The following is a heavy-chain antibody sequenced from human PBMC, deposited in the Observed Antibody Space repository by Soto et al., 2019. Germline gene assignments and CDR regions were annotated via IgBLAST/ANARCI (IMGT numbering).Heavy chain of an antibody. J-gene: IGHJ4*02. V-gene: IGHV4-59*01. Sequence: SETLSLTCTVSGGSISSYYWSLIRQPPGKGLEWIGYIYYSGSTNYNPSLKSRVTISVDTSKNQFSLKLSSVTAADTAVYYCARGSGSYYKGAQDYWGQGTLVTVSS. CDR2: IYYSGST. CDR3: ARGSGSYYKGAQDY. D-gene: IGHD3-10*01. CDR1: GGSISSYY.